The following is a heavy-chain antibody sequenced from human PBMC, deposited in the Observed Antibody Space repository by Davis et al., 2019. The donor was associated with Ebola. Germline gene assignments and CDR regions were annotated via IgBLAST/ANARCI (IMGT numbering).Heavy chain of an antibody. CDR2: ISSNGDRT. CDR1: GFTFNTYA. CDR3: AKDIRNYCSGGSCFYGMDV. V-gene: IGHV3-23*01. J-gene: IGHJ6*02. D-gene: IGHD2-15*01. Sequence: GESLKISCGAFGFTFNTYAMSWVRQAPGKGPEWVSGISSNGDRTYYADSVKGRFTISRDHSKSTLYLQMNSLRVDDTAVYYCAKDIRNYCSGGSCFYGMDVWGQGTTVTVSS.